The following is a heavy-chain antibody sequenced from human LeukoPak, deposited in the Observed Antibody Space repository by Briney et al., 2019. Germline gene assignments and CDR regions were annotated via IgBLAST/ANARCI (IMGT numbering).Heavy chain of an antibody. D-gene: IGHD2-8*01. CDR2: IYSGGST. Sequence: PGGSLRLSRAASGFTVSSSYMSWVRQAPGKGLEWVSVIYSGGSTYYADSVKGRFTISRDNSKNTLYLQMNSLRAEDTAVYYCARDGPIIESTNGDPEVYYYYMDVWGKGTTVTVSS. V-gene: IGHV3-53*01. CDR3: ARDGPIIESTNGDPEVYYYYMDV. CDR1: GFTVSSSY. J-gene: IGHJ6*03.